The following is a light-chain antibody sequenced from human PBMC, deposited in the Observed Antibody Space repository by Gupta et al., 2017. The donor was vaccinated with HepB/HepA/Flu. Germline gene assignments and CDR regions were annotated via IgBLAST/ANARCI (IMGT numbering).Light chain of an antibody. CDR3: QTWGAGTVV. CDR2: IRSDGNY. J-gene: IGLJ2*01. CDR1: SGHSDYA. Sequence: LVLTQSPSASASLGASVKLTCTLSSGHSDYAIAWHQRQPEKGPRYMMKIRSDGNYTKGSGIPDRFSGSRSGADRHLTISSLQSDDEADYYCQTWGAGTVVFGGGTKLTVL. V-gene: IGLV4-69*02.